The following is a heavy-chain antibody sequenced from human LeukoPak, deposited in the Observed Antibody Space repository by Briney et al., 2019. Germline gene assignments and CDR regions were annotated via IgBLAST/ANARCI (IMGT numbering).Heavy chain of an antibody. J-gene: IGHJ4*02. CDR3: ITEPHDYGDFTFGY. CDR1: GFTFSNAW. D-gene: IGHD4-17*01. CDR2: IKSKTDDETT. V-gene: IGHV3-15*01. Sequence: PGGSLRLSCAASGFTFSNAWMNWVRQAPGKGLEWVGRIKSKTDDETTDHAAPVKGRFIISRDDSKNTLYLQMNSLKTEDTAVYFCITEPHDYGDFTFGYWGQGTLVTVSS.